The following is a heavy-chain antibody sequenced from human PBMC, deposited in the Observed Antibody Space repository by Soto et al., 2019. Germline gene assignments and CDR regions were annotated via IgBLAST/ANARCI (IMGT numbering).Heavy chain of an antibody. CDR2: ISGTASRT. CDR3: ATSFRYFDT. D-gene: IGHD3-9*01. CDR1: GFTPTTTP. V-gene: IGHV3-23*01. J-gene: IGHJ4*02. Sequence: EVQLLESGGGLVLPGGSLRLSCAGSGFTPTTTPLSWVRQPPGKGLEWVTTISGTASRTYYVDSVKGRFFISRDNSKNTVTLQMNNLTVDDTAVYYCATSFRYFDTWGQGTRVTVAS.